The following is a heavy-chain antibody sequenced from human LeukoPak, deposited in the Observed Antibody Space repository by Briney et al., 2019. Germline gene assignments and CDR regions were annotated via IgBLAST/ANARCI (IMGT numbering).Heavy chain of an antibody. V-gene: IGHV1-2*02. CDR2: INPNSGGT. CDR1: GYTFTGYY. Sequence: ASVKVSCKASGYTFTGYYMHWVRQAPGQGLEWMGWINPNSGGTNYAQKFQGRVTMTRDTSISTAYMELSRLRSDDTAVYYCARDGRYYYDSSGYLTTLDYWGQGTLVTVSS. J-gene: IGHJ4*02. D-gene: IGHD3-22*01. CDR3: ARDGRYYYDSSGYLTTLDY.